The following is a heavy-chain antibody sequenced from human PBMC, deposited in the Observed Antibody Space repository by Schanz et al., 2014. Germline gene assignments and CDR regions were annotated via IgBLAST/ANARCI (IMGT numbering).Heavy chain of an antibody. Sequence: QVQLVQSGAEVKKPGASVKVSCEASGYTFTSYYIHWFRQAPGQGLEWMGLINPSVGNTNYAQKFRGRVTMTRDTSTSTVYMELSSPRSEDTAVYFCARGPSTGAFDIWGQGTMVTVSS. V-gene: IGHV1-46*03. CDR2: INPSVGNT. CDR1: GYTFTSYY. CDR3: ARGPSTGAFDI. J-gene: IGHJ3*02.